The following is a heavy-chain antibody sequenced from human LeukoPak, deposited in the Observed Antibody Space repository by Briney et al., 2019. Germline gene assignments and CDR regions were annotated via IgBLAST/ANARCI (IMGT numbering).Heavy chain of an antibody. CDR2: ISSSSSPI. CDR1: GFIFSSYS. Sequence: PGGSLRLSCAASGFIFSSYSMNWVRQAPGKGLEWVSHISSSSSPIYYADSVKGRFTISRDNAKNSLYLQMNSLRAEDTAVYYCAREGLGDDSSGYYYVNFDYWGQGTLVTVSS. D-gene: IGHD3-22*01. CDR3: AREGLGDDSSGYYYVNFDY. J-gene: IGHJ4*02. V-gene: IGHV3-48*01.